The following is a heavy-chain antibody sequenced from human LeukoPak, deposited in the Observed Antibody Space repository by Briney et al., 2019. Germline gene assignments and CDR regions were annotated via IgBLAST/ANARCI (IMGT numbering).Heavy chain of an antibody. Sequence: SETLSLTCAVYGGSFSGYYWSWIRQPPGKGLEWIGEINHSGSTNYNPSLKSRVTISVDTSKNQFSLKLSSVTAADTAVYYCARTYSGSPADYWGQGTLVTVSS. CDR2: INHSGST. CDR1: GGSFSGYY. D-gene: IGHD1-26*01. J-gene: IGHJ4*02. V-gene: IGHV4-34*01. CDR3: ARTYSGSPADY.